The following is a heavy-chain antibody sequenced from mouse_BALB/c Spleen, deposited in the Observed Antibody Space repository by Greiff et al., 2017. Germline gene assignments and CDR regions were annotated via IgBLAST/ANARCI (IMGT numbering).Heavy chain of an antibody. CDR1: GYTFTDYW. CDR3: ARRRGGPYAMDY. Sequence: QVQLQPGAELVMPGASVKMSCKASGYTFTDYWMHWVKQRPGQGLEWIGAIDTSDSYTSYNQKFKGKATLTVDESSSTAYMQLSSLTSEDSAVYYCARRRGGPYAMDYWGQGTSVTVSS. CDR2: IDTSDSYT. J-gene: IGHJ4*01. V-gene: IGHV1-69*01.